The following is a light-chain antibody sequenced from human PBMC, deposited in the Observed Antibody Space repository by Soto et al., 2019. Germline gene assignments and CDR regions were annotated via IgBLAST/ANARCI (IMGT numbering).Light chain of an antibody. CDR2: DAS. J-gene: IGKJ4*01. CDR1: QSVNSY. CDR3: QQRSNWPPA. V-gene: IGKV3-11*01. Sequence: EIVLTQSPATLSLSPGERANLSCRASQSVNSYLAWYQQKPGQGPRLLIYDASNRATGIPARFSGIGSGTDFTLSISSLEPEDLAVYYCQQRSNWPPAFGGGTKVEIK.